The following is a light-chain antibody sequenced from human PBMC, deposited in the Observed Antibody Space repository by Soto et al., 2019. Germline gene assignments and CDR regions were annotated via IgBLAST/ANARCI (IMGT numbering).Light chain of an antibody. V-gene: IGKV3-11*01. Sequence: EILLTQSPSTLSLSPGEGVTLSCRASQSVTVNSLAWYQQKPGQAPRLLIYDASNRATGIPPRFSGSGSGTDFTLTISSLEPEDFAVYYCQQRSSWPPPTFGGGTKVEI. CDR1: QSVTVN. CDR2: DAS. CDR3: QQRSSWPPPT. J-gene: IGKJ4*01.